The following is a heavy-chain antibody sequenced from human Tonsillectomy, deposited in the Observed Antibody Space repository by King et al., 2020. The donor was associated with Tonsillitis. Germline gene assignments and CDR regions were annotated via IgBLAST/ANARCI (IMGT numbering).Heavy chain of an antibody. D-gene: IGHD2-2*03. V-gene: IGHV3-21*01. J-gene: IGHJ4*02. CDR3: ARGGYCSSTSCYWWAFDY. Sequence: VQLVESGGGLVKPGGSLRLSCAASGFTFSSYSMNWVRQAPGKGLEWVSSISSSRDYIYYADSMKGRFTISRDNAKNSLYLKMNSLRAEDTAVYYCARGGYCSSTSCYWWAFDYWGQGTLVTVSS. CDR1: GFTFSSYS. CDR2: ISSSRDYI.